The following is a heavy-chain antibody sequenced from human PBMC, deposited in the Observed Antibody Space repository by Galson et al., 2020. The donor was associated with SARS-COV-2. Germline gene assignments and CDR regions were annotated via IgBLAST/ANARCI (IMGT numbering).Heavy chain of an antibody. V-gene: IGHV2-70*04. Sequence: SGPTLVKPTQTLTLTCTFSGFSLSTSGMRVSWIRQPPGKALEWLARIDWDDDKFYSTSLKTRLTISKDPSKNQVVLTMTNMDPVDTATYYCARIWGYGMDVWGQGTTVTVSS. CDR2: IDWDDDK. D-gene: IGHD3-16*01. CDR3: ARIWGYGMDV. J-gene: IGHJ6*02. CDR1: GFSLSTSGMR.